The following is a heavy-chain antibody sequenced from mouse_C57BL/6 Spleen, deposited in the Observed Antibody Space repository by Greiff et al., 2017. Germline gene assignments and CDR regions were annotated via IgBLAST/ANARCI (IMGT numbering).Heavy chain of an antibody. V-gene: IGHV5-4*01. D-gene: IGHD2-3*01. CDR1: GFTFSSYA. CDR2: ISDGGSYT. J-gene: IGHJ2*01. Sequence: VHLVESGGGLVKPGGSLKLSCAASGFTFSSYAMSWVRQTPEKRLEWVATISDGGSYTYYPDNVKGRFTISRDNDKNNLYLQMSHLKSEDTAMYYCARGDGYYGDFDYWGQGTTLTVSS. CDR3: ARGDGYYGDFDY.